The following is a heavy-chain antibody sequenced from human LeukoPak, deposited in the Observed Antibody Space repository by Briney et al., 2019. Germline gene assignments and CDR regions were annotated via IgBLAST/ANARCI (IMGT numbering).Heavy chain of an antibody. V-gene: IGHV5-51*01. CDR3: ARRGVGGSYLDY. D-gene: IGHD1-26*01. CDR1: GYTFSNYW. J-gene: IGHJ4*02. CDR2: IYSVDSNP. Sequence: GEPLKISCQGSGYTFSNYWFAGVRQMPGKGLDWMGIIYSVDSNPRYSPSLQGQVTISLDKSISTDYLQWNSLKASDTAMYYCARRGVGGSYLDYWGQGTLVTVSS.